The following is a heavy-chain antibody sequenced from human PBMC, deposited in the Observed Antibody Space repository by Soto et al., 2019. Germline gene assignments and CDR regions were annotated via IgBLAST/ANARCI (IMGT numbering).Heavy chain of an antibody. D-gene: IGHD6-13*01. CDR3: AAAAGTGVDY. V-gene: IGHV1-3*01. Sequence: GRVTITRDTSASTAYMELSSLRSEDTAVYYCAAAAGTGVDYWGQGTLVTVSS. J-gene: IGHJ4*02.